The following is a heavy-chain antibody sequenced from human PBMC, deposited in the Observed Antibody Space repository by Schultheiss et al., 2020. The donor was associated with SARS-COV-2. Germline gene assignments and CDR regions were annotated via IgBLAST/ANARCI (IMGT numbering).Heavy chain of an antibody. CDR1: GYTFTGYY. CDR3: ARVPPTTVTTKRGNWFDP. V-gene: IGHV1-2*02. J-gene: IGHJ5*02. Sequence: ASVKVSCKASGYTFTGYYMHWVRQAPGQGLEWMGWINPNSGGTNYAQKFQGRVTMTRDTSISTAYMELSRLRSDDTAVYYCARVPPTTVTTKRGNWFDPWGQGTLVTVSS. CDR2: INPNSGGT. D-gene: IGHD4-17*01.